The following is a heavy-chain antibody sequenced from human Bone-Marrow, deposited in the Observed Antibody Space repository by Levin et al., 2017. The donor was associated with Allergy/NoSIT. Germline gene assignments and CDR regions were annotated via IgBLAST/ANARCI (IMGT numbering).Heavy chain of an antibody. CDR1: GFTFSSYA. V-gene: IGHV3-23*01. Sequence: ASVKVSCAASGFTFSSYAMSWVRQAPGKGLEWVSAISGSGGSTYYADSVKGRFTISRDNSKNTLYLQMNSLRAEDTAVYYCAKQRRYFCSGGSCYLDYWGQGTLVTVSS. CDR3: AKQRRYFCSGGSCYLDY. CDR2: ISGSGGST. D-gene: IGHD2-15*01. J-gene: IGHJ4*02.